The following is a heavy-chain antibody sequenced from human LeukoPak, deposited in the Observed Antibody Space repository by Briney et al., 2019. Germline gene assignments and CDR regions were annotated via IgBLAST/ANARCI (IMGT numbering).Heavy chain of an antibody. CDR2: IYSGGST. CDR1: GFTFSDHY. J-gene: IGHJ4*02. D-gene: IGHD4-23*01. CDR3: GREGATVATQIDY. V-gene: IGHV3-66*01. Sequence: GGSLRLSCAASGFTFSDHYMSWIRQAPGKGLEWVSVIYSGGSTYYADSVKGRFTVSRDNAKNTLYLQMNSLRVEDTAVYFCGREGATVATQIDYWGQGTLATVFS.